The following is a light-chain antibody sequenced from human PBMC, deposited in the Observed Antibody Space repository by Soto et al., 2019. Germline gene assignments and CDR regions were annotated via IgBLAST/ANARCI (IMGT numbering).Light chain of an antibody. CDR3: QQYSSSPLT. J-gene: IGKJ4*01. Sequence: EIVLTQSPGTLSLSPGERATLSCRASQSVSSSSLAWYQQKPGQAPRLLIYGASSRATGIPDRFSGSGSGTDFTLTISRLEPEDRAVYYCQQYSSSPLTFGGGTKVEIK. CDR2: GAS. V-gene: IGKV3-20*01. CDR1: QSVSSSS.